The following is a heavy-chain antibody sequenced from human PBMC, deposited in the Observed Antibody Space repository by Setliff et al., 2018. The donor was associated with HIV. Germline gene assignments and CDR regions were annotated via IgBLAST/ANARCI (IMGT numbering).Heavy chain of an antibody. Sequence: PSETLSLTCAVYGGSFSGYYWSWIRQPPGKGLEWIGEINHSGSTNYNPSLKSRVTISVDTSKNQFSLKLSSVTAADTAVYYCARGGDYYDSSGYYILGYFQHCGQATLVTVSS. CDR2: INHSGST. V-gene: IGHV4-34*01. J-gene: IGHJ1*01. D-gene: IGHD3-22*01. CDR3: ARGGDYYDSSGYYILGYFQH. CDR1: GGSFSGYY.